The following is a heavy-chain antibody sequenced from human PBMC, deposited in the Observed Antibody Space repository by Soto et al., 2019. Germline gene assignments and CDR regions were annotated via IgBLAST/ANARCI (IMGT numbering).Heavy chain of an antibody. D-gene: IGHD6-13*01. CDR2: INSGSST. V-gene: IGHV3-66*01. CDR3: ARDQLRGSSWFYAFDI. J-gene: IGHJ3*02. Sequence: GGSLRLSCAAYGLILINYNMNWVRQAPGKGLEWVSIINSGSSTYYADSVKGRFTISRDNSKNTLFLQMNSLRVEDTAVYYCARDQLRGSSWFYAFDIWGQGTMVTVSS. CDR1: GLILINYN.